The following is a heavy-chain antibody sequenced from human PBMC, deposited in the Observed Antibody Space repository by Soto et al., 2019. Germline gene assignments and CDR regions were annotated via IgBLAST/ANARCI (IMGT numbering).Heavy chain of an antibody. D-gene: IGHD2-2*01. J-gene: IGHJ6*02. CDR3: ARHLGDCISTSCYDYYYGMDV. CDR1: GGSISSGGYS. CDR2: IYHSVST. Sequence: SETLSLTCAVSGGSISSGGYSWGWIRQPPGKGLEWIGYIYHSVSTYYNPSLKSRVTISVDKSKNQFSLKLSSVTAADTAVYYCARHLGDCISTSCYDYYYGMDVWGQGTTVTVSS. V-gene: IGHV4-30-2*01.